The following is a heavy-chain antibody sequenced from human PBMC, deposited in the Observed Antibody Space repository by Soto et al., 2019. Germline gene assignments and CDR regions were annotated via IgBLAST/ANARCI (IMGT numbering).Heavy chain of an antibody. CDR3: AMVDVYVTPNPQDV. D-gene: IGHD3-16*01. CDR1: GYTFTSYG. V-gene: IGHV1-18*01. Sequence: ASVKVSCKAFGYTFTSYGIRWARQAPGQGLGWMGWINTYNGNANYAQNLQGRVTLTTDTSTSTAYMELRSLSSNDTAIYYCAMVDVYVTPNPQDVWGQGTTVTVSS. J-gene: IGHJ6*02. CDR2: INTYNGNA.